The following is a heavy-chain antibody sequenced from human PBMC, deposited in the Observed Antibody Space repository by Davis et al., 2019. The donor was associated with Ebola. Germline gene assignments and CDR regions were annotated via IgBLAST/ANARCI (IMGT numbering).Heavy chain of an antibody. CDR1: GGSIKTYY. CDR3: ARQDGGPPGPYYFDY. D-gene: IGHD3-16*01. Sequence: SETLSLTCTVSGGSIKTYYWSWIRQPPGKGLEWIGYISYSESTFYSGNTNYNPSLKSRATISVDTSKKQFSLKLSSVTAADRAAYYCARQDGGPPGPYYFDYWGQGILVTVSS. CDR2: ISYSESTFYSGNT. V-gene: IGHV4-59*08. J-gene: IGHJ4*02.